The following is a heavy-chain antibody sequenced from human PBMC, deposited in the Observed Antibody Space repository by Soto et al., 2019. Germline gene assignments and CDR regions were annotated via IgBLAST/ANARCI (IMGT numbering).Heavy chain of an antibody. J-gene: IGHJ4*02. CDR3: ARDFYYYGSGTMGGYFDY. V-gene: IGHV3-66*01. D-gene: IGHD3-10*01. CDR1: GLTVSSNY. Sequence: EVQLVESGGGLVQPGGSLRLSCAASGLTVSSNYMSWVHQAPGKGLEWVSLIYSGGSTYYADSVRGRFTISRDNSKNTLYLQMNSLRADDTAVYYCARDFYYYGSGTMGGYFDYWGQGTLVTVSS. CDR2: IYSGGST.